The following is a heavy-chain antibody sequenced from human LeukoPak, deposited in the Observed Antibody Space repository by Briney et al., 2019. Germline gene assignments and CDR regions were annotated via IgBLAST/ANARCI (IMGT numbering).Heavy chain of an antibody. CDR2: IYHSGTT. CDR1: GYSLTSSSW. D-gene: IGHD5-12*01. CDR3: ARGRGYSGYDHPHYFDY. V-gene: IGHV4-28*03. Sequence: SETLSLTCAVSGYSLTSSSWWGWIRQPPGKGLEWIGYIYHSGTTYYNPSLQSRVTMSVDTSKNQFSLKLSSVTAADTAVYYCARGRGYSGYDHPHYFDYWGQGTLVTVSS. J-gene: IGHJ4*02.